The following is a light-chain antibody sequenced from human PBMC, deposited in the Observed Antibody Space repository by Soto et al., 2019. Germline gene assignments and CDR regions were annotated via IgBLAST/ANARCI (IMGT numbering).Light chain of an antibody. Sequence: EIVLTQSPGTLSLSPGERATLSCRASQSVSSTYLAWYQQKPGQAPRLLIYGASSRATGIPDRFSGSGSGTAFTLTISRLEPEDFAVYYRQHYGSLVLTFGGGTKVEIK. CDR3: QHYGSLVLT. CDR1: QSVSSTY. CDR2: GAS. V-gene: IGKV3-20*01. J-gene: IGKJ4*01.